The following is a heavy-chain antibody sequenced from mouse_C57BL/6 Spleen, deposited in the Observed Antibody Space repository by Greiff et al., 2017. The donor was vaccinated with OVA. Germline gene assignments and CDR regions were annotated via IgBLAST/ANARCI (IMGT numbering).Heavy chain of an antibody. CDR1: GFTFSSYA. D-gene: IGHD2-3*01. Sequence: EVKVVESGGGLVKPGGSLKLSCAASGFTFSSYAMSWVRQTPEKRLEWVATISDGGSYTYYPDNVKGRFTISRDNAKNNLYLQMSHLKSEDTAMYYCARDDGGAYWGQGTLVTVSA. CDR2: ISDGGSYT. J-gene: IGHJ3*01. CDR3: ARDDGGAY. V-gene: IGHV5-4*01.